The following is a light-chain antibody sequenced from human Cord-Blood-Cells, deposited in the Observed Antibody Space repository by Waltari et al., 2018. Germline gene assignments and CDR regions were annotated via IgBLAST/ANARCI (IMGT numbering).Light chain of an antibody. Sequence: QSALTQPASVSGSPGQSITISCTGTSSDVGGYNYVSWYQQHPGKAPNLMIYDVSKRASGVSNRFSGSKSGNTASLTISGLQAEDEADYYCSSYTSSSTLVFGGGTKLTVL. CDR2: DVS. J-gene: IGLJ3*02. V-gene: IGLV2-14*01. CDR3: SSYTSSSTLV. CDR1: SSDVGGYNY.